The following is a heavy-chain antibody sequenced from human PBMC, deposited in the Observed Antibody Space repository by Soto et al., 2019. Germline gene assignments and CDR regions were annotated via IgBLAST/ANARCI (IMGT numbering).Heavy chain of an antibody. D-gene: IGHD3-22*01. J-gene: IGHJ4*02. CDR3: AREKTDSSGYYLGGSYFDY. CDR2: ISYDGSNK. V-gene: IGHV3-30-3*01. Sequence: QVQLVESGGGVVQPGRSLRLFCAASGFTFSSYAMHWVRQAPGKGLEWVAVISYDGSNKYYADSVKGRFTISRDNSKNTLYLQMNSLRAEDTAVYYCAREKTDSSGYYLGGSYFDYWGQGTLVTVSS. CDR1: GFTFSSYA.